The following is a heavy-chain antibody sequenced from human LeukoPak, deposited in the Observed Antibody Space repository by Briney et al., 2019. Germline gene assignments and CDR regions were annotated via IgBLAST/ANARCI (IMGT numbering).Heavy chain of an antibody. CDR3: ARGSAYYDSSGYGFDY. D-gene: IGHD3-22*01. CDR1: GYTFTSYG. V-gene: IGHV1-18*01. Sequence: ASVKVSYKASGYTFTSYGISWVRQAPGQGLEWMGWISAYNGNTNYVQKLQGRVTMNTDTSTSTAYMELRSLRSDDTAVYYCARGSAYYDSSGYGFDYWGQGTLVTVSS. CDR2: ISAYNGNT. J-gene: IGHJ4*02.